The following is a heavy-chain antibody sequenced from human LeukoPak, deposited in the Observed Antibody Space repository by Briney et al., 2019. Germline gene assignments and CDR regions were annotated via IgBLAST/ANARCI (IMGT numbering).Heavy chain of an antibody. V-gene: IGHV3-21*01. D-gene: IGHD2-2*01. CDR2: ISSSSSYI. CDR1: GFPFSSYS. CDR3: ARDGVYCSSTSGCEAFDI. J-gene: IGHJ3*02. Sequence: GGSLRLSCAASGFPFSSYSMNWVRQAPGKGLEWVSSISSSSSYIYYADSVKGRFTISRDNAKNSLYLQMNSLRAEDTAVYYCARDGVYCSSTSGCEAFDIWGQGTMVTVSS.